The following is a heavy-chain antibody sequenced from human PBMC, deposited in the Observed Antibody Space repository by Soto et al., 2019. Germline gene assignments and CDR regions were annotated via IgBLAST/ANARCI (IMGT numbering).Heavy chain of an antibody. CDR2: IYYSGST. J-gene: IGHJ3*02. V-gene: IGHV4-59*01. CDR3: ARFRDSSGWCEAGGGAIDI. Sequence: SETLSLTCTVSGGSISSYYWSWIRQPPGKGLEWIGYIYYSGSTNYYPSGKSRITRAVDTSKKQFSLKRSSVTAAAAAVYYGARFRDSSGWCEAGGGAIDIWGQGTMVTVSS. CDR1: GGSISSYY. D-gene: IGHD6-19*01.